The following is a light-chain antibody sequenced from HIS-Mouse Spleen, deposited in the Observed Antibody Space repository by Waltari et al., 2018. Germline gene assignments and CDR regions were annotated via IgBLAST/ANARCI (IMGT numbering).Light chain of an antibody. V-gene: IGLV1-44*01. CDR2: SNN. Sequence: QSVLTQPPSASGTPGQRVTISCSGSSSNIGSKTVNWYQQLPGTAPKLPIYSNNQRPSGVPDRFSGSKSGTSASLAISGLQSEDEADYYCAAWDDSLNGVFGTGTKVTVL. J-gene: IGLJ1*01. CDR3: AAWDDSLNGV. CDR1: SSNIGSKT.